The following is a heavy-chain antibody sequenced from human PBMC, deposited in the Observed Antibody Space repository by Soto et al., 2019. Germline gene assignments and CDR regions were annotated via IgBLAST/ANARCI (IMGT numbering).Heavy chain of an antibody. CDR1: GYTFTSYD. CDR3: ARIPPNCISTTCHFDY. CDR2: MNPSSGDT. J-gene: IGHJ4*01. V-gene: IGHV1-8*01. Sequence: QVQLVQSGAEVKKPGASVKVSCKASGYTFTSYDINWGRQATGQGLEWMGWMNPSSGDTGFAQKFQGRVTMTRDTSISTAYMELSSLRSEDTAVYYCARIPPNCISTTCHFDYWGQGTLVTVSS. D-gene: IGHD2-2*01.